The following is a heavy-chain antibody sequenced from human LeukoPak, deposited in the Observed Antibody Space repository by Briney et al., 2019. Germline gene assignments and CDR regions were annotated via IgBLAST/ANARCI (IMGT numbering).Heavy chain of an antibody. D-gene: IGHD6-19*01. V-gene: IGHV4-39*01. CDR2: IYFSGNT. CDR3: ARIHKSGWYLTYYYGMDV. J-gene: IGHJ6*02. Sequence: NSSETLSLTCSVSGGSISSTTYYWGWIRQPPGRGLEWIGSIYFSGNTYYNPSLKSRVTISIDTSKNQFSLKLSSVTAADTAVYYCARIHKSGWYLTYYYGMDVWGQGTTVTVSS. CDR1: GGSISSTTYY.